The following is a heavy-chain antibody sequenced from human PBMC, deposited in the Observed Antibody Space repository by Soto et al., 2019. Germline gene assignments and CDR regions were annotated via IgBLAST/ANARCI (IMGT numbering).Heavy chain of an antibody. CDR3: ARYYDFWSGRKEYYYYGMDV. CDR1: GGTFSSYS. Sequence: GASVNVSCKSSGGTFSSYSISWVRQAPGQGLECMGWIIPIFGTANYAQKFQGRVTITADKSTSTAYMGLSSLRSEDTAVYYCARYYDFWSGRKEYYYYGMDVWGQGTTVTVSS. D-gene: IGHD3-3*01. J-gene: IGHJ6*02. V-gene: IGHV1-69*06. CDR2: IIPIFGTA.